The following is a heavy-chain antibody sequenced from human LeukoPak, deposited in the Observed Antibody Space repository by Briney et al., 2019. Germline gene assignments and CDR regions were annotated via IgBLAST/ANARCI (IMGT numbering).Heavy chain of an antibody. J-gene: IGHJ4*02. CDR1: GFTFSSYA. CDR3: TAFDY. V-gene: IGHV3-30-3*01. Sequence: GRSLRLSCAASGFTFSSYAMHWVRQAPGKGLEWVAVISYDGSNKYYADSVKGRFTISRDNSKNTLYLQMNSLTTEDTAMYWCTAFDYWGQGTLVTVSS. CDR2: ISYDGSNK. D-gene: IGHD2-21*02.